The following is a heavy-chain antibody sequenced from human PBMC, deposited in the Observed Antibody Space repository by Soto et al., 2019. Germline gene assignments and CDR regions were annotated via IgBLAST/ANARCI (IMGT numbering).Heavy chain of an antibody. D-gene: IGHD2-15*01. V-gene: IGHV1-18*04. CDR1: GYTFTSYG. CDR2: ISAYNGNT. Sequence: QVQLVQSGAEVKKPGASVKVSCKASGYTFTSYGISWVRQAPGQGLEWMGWISAYNGNTNYAQKLQGRVTMTTDTSTSTAYMERRSLRSDDTAVYYCARADGGYCSGGSCYPGGNGMDVWGQGTTVTVSS. CDR3: ARADGGYCSGGSCYPGGNGMDV. J-gene: IGHJ6*02.